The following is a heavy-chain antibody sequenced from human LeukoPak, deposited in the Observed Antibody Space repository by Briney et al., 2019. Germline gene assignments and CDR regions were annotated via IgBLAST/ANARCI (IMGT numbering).Heavy chain of an antibody. J-gene: IGHJ4*02. D-gene: IGHD1-26*01. CDR3: AKNYRATIAQGYFDY. V-gene: IGHV3-66*01. Sequence: GGSLRLSCAASEFSVGSNYMTWVRQAPGKGLEWVSLIYSGGSTYYADSVKGRFTISRDNSKNTLYLQMNSLRAEDTAVYYCAKNYRATIAQGYFDYWGQGTLVTVSS. CDR1: EFSVGSNY. CDR2: IYSGGST.